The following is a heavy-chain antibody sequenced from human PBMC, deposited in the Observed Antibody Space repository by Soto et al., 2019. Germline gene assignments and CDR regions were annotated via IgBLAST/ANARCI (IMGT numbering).Heavy chain of an antibody. CDR3: ARAAGGHSGWGHWSDP. Sequence: PGESLKICCKGSGYRFATYWIGWVRQMPGKGLEWMGIIYPGDSDTRYRPSFPGQVTISADKSISTAYLQWSILKASDSAIYYCARAAGGHSGWGHWSDPWGQGTMVTVSS. J-gene: IGHJ5*02. D-gene: IGHD2-21*02. V-gene: IGHV5-51*01. CDR1: GYRFATYW. CDR2: IYPGDSDT.